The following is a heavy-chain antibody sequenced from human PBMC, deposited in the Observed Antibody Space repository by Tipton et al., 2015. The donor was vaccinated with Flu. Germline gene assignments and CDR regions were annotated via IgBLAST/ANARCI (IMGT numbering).Heavy chain of an antibody. V-gene: IGHV3-15*01. D-gene: IGHD1-26*01. Sequence: SLRLSCVASGLTFSEAWMSWVRQAPGKGLEWVGRIKSKTDGGTRDFAAPVKGRFSISRDDSKNTLYLQMNSLKIEDTAVYYCTAGVGATDHDYWGQGTLVTVSS. CDR1: GLTFSEAW. J-gene: IGHJ4*02. CDR3: TAGVGATDHDY. CDR2: IKSKTDGGTR.